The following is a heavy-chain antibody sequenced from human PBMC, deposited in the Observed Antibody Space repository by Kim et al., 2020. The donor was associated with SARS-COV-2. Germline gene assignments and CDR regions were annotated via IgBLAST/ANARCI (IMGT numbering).Heavy chain of an antibody. J-gene: IGHJ6*02. CDR3: ARISGSYYYYYGLDV. D-gene: IGHD3-10*01. Sequence: SVKVSCKASGGTFSSSAISWVRQAPGQGLEWMGRIIPILGIANSAQKFQGRVTITADKSTSTAYMELSSLRSEDTAVYYCARISGSYYYYYGLDVWGQGTTVSVSS. V-gene: IGHV1-69*04. CDR1: GGTFSSSA. CDR2: IIPILGIA.